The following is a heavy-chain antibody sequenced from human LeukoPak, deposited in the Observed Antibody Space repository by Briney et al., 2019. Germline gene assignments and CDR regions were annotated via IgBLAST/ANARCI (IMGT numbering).Heavy chain of an antibody. CDR2: IYYSGST. CDR1: GGSITSYY. V-gene: IGHV4-59*01. D-gene: IGHD3-10*01. Sequence: SETLSLTCTVSGGSITSYYWSWIRQPPGKGLGRIGYIYYSGSTNYNPSLKSRVTISVDTSKNQFSLKLSSVTAADTAVYYCARGGVNYKIAGPWGQGALVTVSS. CDR3: ARGGVNYKIAGP. J-gene: IGHJ5*02.